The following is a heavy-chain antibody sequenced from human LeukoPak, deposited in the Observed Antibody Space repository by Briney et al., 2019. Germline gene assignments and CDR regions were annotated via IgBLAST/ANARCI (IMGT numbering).Heavy chain of an antibody. D-gene: IGHD2-15*01. CDR3: ARIRLVAASLEAFDI. Sequence: GESLKISCKGSGYMFSDYWIGWVRQMPGKGLEWMGIIYPGDSDTTYSPSFQGQVTISADESITTAYLQWSTLKASDTAMYYCARIRLVAASLEAFDIWGQGTMVTVSS. J-gene: IGHJ3*02. CDR1: GYMFSDYW. CDR2: IYPGDSDT. V-gene: IGHV5-51*01.